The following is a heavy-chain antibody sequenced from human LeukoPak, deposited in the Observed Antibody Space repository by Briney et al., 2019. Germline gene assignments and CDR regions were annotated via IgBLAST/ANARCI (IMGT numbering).Heavy chain of an antibody. CDR2: IKQDGSQK. V-gene: IGHV3-7*03. CDR3: ARPPYSSTWYYFDY. J-gene: IGHJ4*02. CDR1: GFTFSNSW. Sequence: PGGSLRLSCAASGFTFSNSWMSWVRQAPGKGLEWVASIKQDGSQKYYLDSVKGRFTISRDNSKNTLYLQMNNLRVEDTAVYYCARPPYSSTWYYFDYWGQGTLVTVSS. D-gene: IGHD6-13*01.